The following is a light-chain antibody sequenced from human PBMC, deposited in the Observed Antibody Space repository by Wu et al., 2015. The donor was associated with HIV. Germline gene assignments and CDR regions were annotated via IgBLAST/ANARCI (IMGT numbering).Light chain of an antibody. Sequence: EMVLMQSPGTLSLSPGERAALSCRASQTVSSDYLAWYQQRPGQAPRLLIYGASSRAADIPDRFSGSGSGTDFTLTISKLEPEDFAVYYCQQYGSRVTFGRGTKVEN. CDR1: QTVSSDY. CDR3: QQYGSRVT. CDR2: GAS. J-gene: IGKJ1*01. V-gene: IGKV3-20*01.